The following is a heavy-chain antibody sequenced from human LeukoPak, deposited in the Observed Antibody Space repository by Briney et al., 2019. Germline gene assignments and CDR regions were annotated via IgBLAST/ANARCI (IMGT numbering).Heavy chain of an antibody. CDR1: GFIFSSYE. J-gene: IGHJ4*02. V-gene: IGHV3-48*03. Sequence: GGSLRLSCAASGFIFSSYEMNWVRQAPGKGLEWVSYISSGGGTIYYADSVKGRFTVSRDNGKYSLYLQMNSLGAEDTAVYYCASLPSSGWYVSGNDFWGQGTLVTVSS. CDR3: ASLPSSGWYVSGNDF. CDR2: ISSGGGTI. D-gene: IGHD6-19*01.